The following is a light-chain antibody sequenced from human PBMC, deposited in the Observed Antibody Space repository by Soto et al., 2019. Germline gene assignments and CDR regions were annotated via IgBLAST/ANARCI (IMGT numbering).Light chain of an antibody. Sequence: QSVLTQPPSVSGAPGQRVTISCTGSSSNIGAGYDVHWYQQLPGTAPKLLMYGDSNRASGVPDRFSGSKSGTSASLAITGLQAEDEADYYCQSYDSSLSGSYVFGTGNKVTVL. CDR1: SSNIGAGYD. V-gene: IGLV1-40*01. J-gene: IGLJ1*01. CDR3: QSYDSSLSGSYV. CDR2: GDS.